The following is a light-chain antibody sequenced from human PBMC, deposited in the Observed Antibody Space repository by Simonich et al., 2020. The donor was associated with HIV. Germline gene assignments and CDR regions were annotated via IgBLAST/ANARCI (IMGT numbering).Light chain of an antibody. CDR2: WAS. J-gene: IGKJ4*01. CDR1: QSVLHTSNNKNY. Sequence: DIVVTQSPDSLPVSLGERATINCKSIQSVLHTSNNKNYLAWYQQKPWHPTKLLIYWASTRESGVPDRFSGSGSGTLFTLPISSLQAEDVAVYYCQQYYSTPLTFGGGTKVEIK. CDR3: QQYYSTPLT. V-gene: IGKV4-1*01.